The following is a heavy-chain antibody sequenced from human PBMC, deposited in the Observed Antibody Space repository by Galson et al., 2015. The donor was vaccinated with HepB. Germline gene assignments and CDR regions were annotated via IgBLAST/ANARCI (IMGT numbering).Heavy chain of an antibody. CDR2: IWYDGSNK. D-gene: IGHD6-13*01. CDR1: GFTFSSYG. Sequence: SLRLSCAASGFTFSSYGMHWVRQAPGKGLEWVAVIWYDGSNKYYADSVKGRFTISRDNSKNTLYLQMNSLRAEDTAVYYCARDPDSSSWYFDYWGQGTLVTVSS. CDR3: ARDPDSSSWYFDY. J-gene: IGHJ4*02. V-gene: IGHV3-33*01.